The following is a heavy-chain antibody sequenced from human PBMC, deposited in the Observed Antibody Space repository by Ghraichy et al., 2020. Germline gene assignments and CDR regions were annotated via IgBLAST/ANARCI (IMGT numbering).Heavy chain of an antibody. Sequence: GEALNISCAASEFTFSSYSMSWVRQAPGKGLEWVSTISGGGYLTYYADSVKGRFTISRDNSKNTLYLQMNSLRADDTGVYYCAKEGHPSAEQPAIGYWSQGTRVTVSS. D-gene: IGHD6-13*01. CDR2: ISGGGYLT. J-gene: IGHJ4*02. CDR1: EFTFSSYS. V-gene: IGHV3-23*01. CDR3: AKEGHPSAEQPAIGY.